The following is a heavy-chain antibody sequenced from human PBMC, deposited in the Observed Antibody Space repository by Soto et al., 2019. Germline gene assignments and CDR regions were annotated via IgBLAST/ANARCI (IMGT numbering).Heavy chain of an antibody. CDR1: GFTFTRSA. CDR3: AARLSSSQDY. D-gene: IGHD6-13*01. V-gene: IGHV1-58*01. Sequence: QMQLVQSGPEVKKPGTSVKVSCKASGFTFTRSAVQWVRQARGQRLEWIGWIVVGSGNTNYAQKFQERVTITRDMSTSTVYMELSSLRSEDTAVYYCAARLSSSQDYWGQGTLVTVSS. J-gene: IGHJ4*02. CDR2: IVVGSGNT.